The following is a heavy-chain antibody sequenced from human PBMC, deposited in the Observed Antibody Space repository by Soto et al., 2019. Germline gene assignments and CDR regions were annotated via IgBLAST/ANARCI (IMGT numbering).Heavy chain of an antibody. V-gene: IGHV1-18*01. CDR1: GYTFSSYG. Sequence: QVQLVQSGAEVKKPGASVKVSCKAPGYTFSSYGFNWVRQAPGQGLQWMGWITTYNDNTNYAQKFQGRVTMTTDRPTSTAYMELGSLRSDDAAVYFCARRAAVAGTYAFEIWGQGTMVSVSA. J-gene: IGHJ3*02. CDR2: ITTYNDNT. D-gene: IGHD6-19*01. CDR3: ARRAAVAGTYAFEI.